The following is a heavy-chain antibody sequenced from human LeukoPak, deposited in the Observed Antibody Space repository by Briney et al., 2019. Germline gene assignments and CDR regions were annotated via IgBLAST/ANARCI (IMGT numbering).Heavy chain of an antibody. CDR2: FDPEDGET. CDR1: GYTFTSYD. D-gene: IGHD4-17*01. CDR3: ATGLSDYVGFFSQDY. J-gene: IGHJ4*02. Sequence: GASVKVSCKASGYTFTSYDINWVRQAPGKGLEWMGGFDPEDGETIYAQKFQGRVTMTEDTSTDTAYMELSSLRSEDTAVYYCATGLSDYVGFFSQDYWGQGTLVTVSS. V-gene: IGHV1-24*01.